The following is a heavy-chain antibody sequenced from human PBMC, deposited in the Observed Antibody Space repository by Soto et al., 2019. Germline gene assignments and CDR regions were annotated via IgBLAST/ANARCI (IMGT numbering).Heavy chain of an antibody. D-gene: IGHD3-10*01. CDR3: AKEGNYYNYYGMDG. V-gene: IGHV3-30*18. CDR1: GFTFSRNG. J-gene: IGHJ6*02. CDR2: ISYDGSNK. Sequence: QVQLVESGGGVVQPGRSLRLSCAASGFTFSRNGLHWVRQAPGKGLEWVAVISYDGSNKYYADSVKGRFTISRDDSKNTLYLQMDSLRPEDTAVYYCAKEGNYYNYYGMDGWGQGTTVTVSS.